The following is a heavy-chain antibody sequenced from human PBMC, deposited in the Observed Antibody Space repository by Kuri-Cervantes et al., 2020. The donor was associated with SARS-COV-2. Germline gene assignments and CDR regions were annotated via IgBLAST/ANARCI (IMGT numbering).Heavy chain of an antibody. J-gene: IGHJ4*02. CDR1: GFTFSSYG. D-gene: IGHD3-22*01. V-gene: IGHV3-30*18. Sequence: GESLKISCAASGFTFSSYGMHWVRQAPGKGLEWVAVISYDGSNKYYADSVKGRFTISRANSKNTLYLQMNSLRAEDTAVYYCAKDPTYSDSSGTFDCWGQGTLVTVSS. CDR2: ISYDGSNK. CDR3: AKDPTYSDSSGTFDC.